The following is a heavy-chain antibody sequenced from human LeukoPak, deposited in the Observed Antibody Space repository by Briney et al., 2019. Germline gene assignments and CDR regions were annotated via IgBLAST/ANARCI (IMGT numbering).Heavy chain of an antibody. D-gene: IGHD3-3*01. CDR3: ARDGVYDPDGDYYYYYMDV. Sequence: PSETLSLTCAVYGGSFSGYYWSWIRQPPGKGLEWIGEINHSGSTNYNSSLKSRVTISVDTSKNQFSLKLSSVTAADTAVYYCARDGVYDPDGDYYYYYMDVWGKGTTVTVSS. J-gene: IGHJ6*03. V-gene: IGHV4-34*01. CDR2: INHSGST. CDR1: GGSFSGYY.